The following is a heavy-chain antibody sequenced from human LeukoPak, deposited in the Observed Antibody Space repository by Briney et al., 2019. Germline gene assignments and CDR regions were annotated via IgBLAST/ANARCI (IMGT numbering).Heavy chain of an antibody. D-gene: IGHD6-19*01. CDR3: ATTRYSSASYSVY. CDR2: SSSGGSAI. CDR1: GFTFSDYY. Sequence: GGSLRLSCAASGFTFSDYYTSWIRQAPGEGLEWVSYSSSGGSAIYYADCVKGRFTISRDNAKNSVYLQMNSLRAEDTAVYYCATTRYSSASYSVYWGQGTLVTVSS. J-gene: IGHJ4*02. V-gene: IGHV3-11*04.